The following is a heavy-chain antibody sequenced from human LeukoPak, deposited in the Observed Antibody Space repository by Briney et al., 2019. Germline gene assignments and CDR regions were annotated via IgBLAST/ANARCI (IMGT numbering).Heavy chain of an antibody. V-gene: IGHV3-9*01. CDR1: GFTFSSYA. D-gene: IGHD3-10*01. Sequence: GGSLRLSCAASGFTFSSYAMSWVRQAPGKGLEWVSGISWNSGSIGYADSVKGRFTISRDNAKNSLYLQMNSLRAEDTALYYCAKDYYYGSGSYYNNYFDYWGQGTLITVSS. CDR3: AKDYYYGSGSYYNNYFDY. J-gene: IGHJ4*02. CDR2: ISWNSGSI.